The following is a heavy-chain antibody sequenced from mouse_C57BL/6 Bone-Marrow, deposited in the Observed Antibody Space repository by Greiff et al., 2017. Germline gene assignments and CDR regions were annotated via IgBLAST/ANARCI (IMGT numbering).Heavy chain of an antibody. V-gene: IGHV1-4*01. D-gene: IGHD1-1*01. CDR2: IYPSSGYT. Sequence: QVQLQQSGAELARPGASVKMSCKASGYTFTSYTIHWVKQRPGQGLEWIGYIYPSSGYTKYNQKFKDKATLTADKSSSTAYMQLSSLTSEDSAVYYCARYCYVSSPFAYWGQGTTLTVSS. CDR3: ARYCYVSSPFAY. CDR1: GYTFTSYT. J-gene: IGHJ2*01.